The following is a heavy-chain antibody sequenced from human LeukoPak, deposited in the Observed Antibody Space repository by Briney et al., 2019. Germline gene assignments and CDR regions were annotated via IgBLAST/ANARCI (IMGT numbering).Heavy chain of an antibody. CDR3: ARAVNWNYGSADY. CDR1: GGSFSGYY. D-gene: IGHD1-7*01. V-gene: IGHV4-34*01. Sequence: SSETLSLTCAVYGGSFSGYYWSWIRQPPGKGLEWIGEINHSGSTNYNPSLKSRVTISVDTSKNQFSLKLSSVTAADTAVYYCARAVNWNYGSADYWGQGTLVTVSS. CDR2: INHSGST. J-gene: IGHJ4*02.